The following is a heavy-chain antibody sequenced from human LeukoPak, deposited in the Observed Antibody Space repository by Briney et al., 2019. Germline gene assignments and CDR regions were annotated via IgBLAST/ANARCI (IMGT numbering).Heavy chain of an antibody. D-gene: IGHD3-9*01. V-gene: IGHV3-23*01. Sequence: GGSLRLSCAGSGFTFSSYYMSWVRQAPGKGLEWVSGIIGSGAGTNYADSVRGRFTISRDNSKNTLYLQMNSLRAEDTAVYYCANLPLTGYYGFDSWGQGALITVSS. J-gene: IGHJ4*02. CDR2: IIGSGAGT. CDR3: ANLPLTGYYGFDS. CDR1: GFTFSSYY.